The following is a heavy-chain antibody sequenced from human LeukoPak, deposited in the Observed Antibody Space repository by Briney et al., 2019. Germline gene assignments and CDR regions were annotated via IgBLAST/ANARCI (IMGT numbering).Heavy chain of an antibody. V-gene: IGHV1-18*01. CDR1: GYTFTSYG. CDR2: ISAYNGNT. CDR3: ARDVGYYDSSGYYFPGDY. J-gene: IGHJ4*02. Sequence: ASVKVSCKASGYTFTSYGISWVRQAPGQGLEWMGWISAYNGNTNYAQKLQGRVTMTTDTSTSTAYMELRSLRSDDTAVYYCARDVGYYDSSGYYFPGDYWGQGTLVTVSS. D-gene: IGHD3-22*01.